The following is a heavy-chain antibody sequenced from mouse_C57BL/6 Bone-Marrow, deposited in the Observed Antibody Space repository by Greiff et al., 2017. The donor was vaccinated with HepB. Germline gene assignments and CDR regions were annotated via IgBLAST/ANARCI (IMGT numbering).Heavy chain of an antibody. CDR1: GFSFNTYA. CDR3: VRQGYSPFAY. CDR2: IRSKSNNYAT. J-gene: IGHJ3*01. V-gene: IGHV10-1*01. D-gene: IGHD2-12*01. Sequence: EVQVVESGGGLVQPKGSLKLSCAASGFSFNTYAMNWVRQAPGKGLEWVARIRSKSNNYATYYADSVKDRFTISRDDSESMLYLQMNNLKTEDTAMYYCVRQGYSPFAYWGQGTLVTVSA.